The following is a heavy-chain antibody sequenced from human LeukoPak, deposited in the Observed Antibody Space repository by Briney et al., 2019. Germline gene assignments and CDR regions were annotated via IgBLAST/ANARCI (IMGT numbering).Heavy chain of an antibody. J-gene: IGHJ4*02. CDR1: GFTFSSYS. D-gene: IGHD3-16*02. V-gene: IGHV3-48*01. Sequence: GGSLRLSCAASGFTFSSYSMNWVRQAPGKGLEWVSYISSSSSTIYYADSVKGRFTISRDNAKNSLYLQMNSLRAEDTAVYYCARAPYYDYVWGSYRSYYFDYWGQGTLVTVSS. CDR3: ARAPYYDYVWGSYRSYYFDY. CDR2: ISSSSSTI.